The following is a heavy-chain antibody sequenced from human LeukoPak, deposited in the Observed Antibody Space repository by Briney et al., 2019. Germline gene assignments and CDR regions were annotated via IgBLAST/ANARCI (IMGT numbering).Heavy chain of an antibody. V-gene: IGHV4-34*01. J-gene: IGHJ4*02. CDR1: GGSFSGYY. D-gene: IGHD6-6*01. Sequence: SSETLSLTCAVYGGSFSGYYWSWIREPPGKGLEWIGEINHSGSTNYNPSLKSRVTMSVDTSKNQFSLKLSSVIAADAAVYYCAKTSSSGYFDYWGQGTLVTVSS. CDR2: INHSGST. CDR3: AKTSSSGYFDY.